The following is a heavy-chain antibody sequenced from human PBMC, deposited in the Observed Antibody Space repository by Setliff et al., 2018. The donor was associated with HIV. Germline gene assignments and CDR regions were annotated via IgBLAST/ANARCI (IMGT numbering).Heavy chain of an antibody. CDR3: TTGPYNGYSY. CDR2: ITNDVSAT. Sequence: VGSLRLSCAASGFASSGFAFSHYWMHWVRQAPGKGLVWVSRITNDVSATTYADFVKGRFTISRDNAKNMVYLQMNSLRVEDTAIYYCTTGPYNGYSYWGQGTLVTVSS. J-gene: IGHJ4*02. V-gene: IGHV3-74*01. D-gene: IGHD5-12*01. CDR1: GFAFSHYW.